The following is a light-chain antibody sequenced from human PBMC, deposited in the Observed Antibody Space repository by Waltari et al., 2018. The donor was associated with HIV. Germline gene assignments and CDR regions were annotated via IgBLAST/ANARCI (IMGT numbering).Light chain of an antibody. V-gene: IGKV3-11*01. J-gene: IGKJ4*01. CDR2: DTA. Sequence: ELVLPQSPATLSLSPGVRATLPCRASHSVSSYLAWYQQKPGQAPKLLIYDTANRATGIPARFSGSGSGTDFTLTISSLEPEDFAVYYCQQRINWPFTFGGGTTVEIK. CDR3: QQRINWPFT. CDR1: HSVSSY.